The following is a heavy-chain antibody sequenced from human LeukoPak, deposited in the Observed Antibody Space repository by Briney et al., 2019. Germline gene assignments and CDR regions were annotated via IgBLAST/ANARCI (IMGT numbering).Heavy chain of an antibody. D-gene: IGHD5-18*01. CDR1: GYSFTSYW. V-gene: IGHV5-51*01. J-gene: IGHJ4*02. CDR2: IYPGDFDT. CDR3: ARLGDTAMVSDFDY. Sequence: GESLKISCKGSGYSFTSYWIGWVRQMPGKGLEWMGIIYPGDFDTRYSPSFQGQVTISADKSVSTAYLQWSSLKASYTAMYYCARLGDTAMVSDFDYWGQGTLVTVSS.